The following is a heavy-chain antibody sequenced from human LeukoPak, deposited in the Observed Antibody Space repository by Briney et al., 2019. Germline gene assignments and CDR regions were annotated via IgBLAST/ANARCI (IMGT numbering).Heavy chain of an antibody. CDR1: GGSITSYY. D-gene: IGHD1-26*01. CDR2: IYTSGST. J-gene: IGHJ4*02. V-gene: IGHV4-4*07. CDR3: ARSGGSGTYYDGSFDY. Sequence: SETLSLTCTVSGGSITSYYWSWLRQAAGKGLEWIGRIYTSGSTNYNPSFRSRVTMSVDTSKNQFSLKLYSVTAADTAVYYCARSGGSGTYYDGSFDYWGQGTLVTVSS.